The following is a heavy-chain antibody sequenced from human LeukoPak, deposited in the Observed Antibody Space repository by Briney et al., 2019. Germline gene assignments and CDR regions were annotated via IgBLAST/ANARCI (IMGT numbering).Heavy chain of an antibody. J-gene: IGHJ4*02. V-gene: IGHV3-23*01. CDR1: GFTFSSYA. CDR2: ISGSGGST. Sequence: PGGSLRLSCAASGFTFSSYAMSWVRQAPGKGLEWVSAISGSGGSTYYADSVKGRFTISRDNSKNTLYLQMNSLRAEDTAVYYCAKDVGLTVAFFDYWGQRTLVTVSS. D-gene: IGHD1-26*01. CDR3: AKDVGLTVAFFDY.